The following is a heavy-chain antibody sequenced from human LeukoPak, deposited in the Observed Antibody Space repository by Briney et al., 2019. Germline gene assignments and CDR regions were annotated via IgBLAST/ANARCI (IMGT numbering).Heavy chain of an antibody. D-gene: IGHD3-10*01. Sequence: GGSLRLSCAASGFTFSGSAMHWVRQASGKGLEGVGRIRSKANSYATAYAASVKGRFTISRDDSKNTAYLQMNSLKTEDTAVYYCTSLITMVRGETDYWGQGTLVTVSS. CDR3: TSLITMVRGETDY. CDR1: GFTFSGSA. CDR2: IRSKANSYAT. J-gene: IGHJ4*02. V-gene: IGHV3-73*01.